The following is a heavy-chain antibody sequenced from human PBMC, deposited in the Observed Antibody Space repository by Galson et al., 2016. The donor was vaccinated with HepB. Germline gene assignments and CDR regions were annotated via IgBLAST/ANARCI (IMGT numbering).Heavy chain of an antibody. CDR2: ISSRGGRT. CDR3: ARDGGQQLVRWERLRKVYYYYPMDV. Sequence: SLRLSCAASGLTFSSYAMSWVRQAPGKGLEWVSSISSRGGRTYYTDSVKGRFTVSRDNSKNTLYVQMHSLRDEDTAVYYCARDGGQQLVRWERLRKVYYYYPMDVWGQGTTVTVSS. V-gene: IGHV3-23*01. D-gene: IGHD6-13*01. CDR1: GLTFSSYA. J-gene: IGHJ6*02.